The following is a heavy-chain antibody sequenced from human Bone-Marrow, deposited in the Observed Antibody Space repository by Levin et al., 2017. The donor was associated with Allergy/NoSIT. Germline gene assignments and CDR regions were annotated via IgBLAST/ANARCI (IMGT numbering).Heavy chain of an antibody. V-gene: IGHV3-23*01. Sequence: GGSLRLSCAASGFTFSNHAISWVRRSPGKGLQWVAGVSGNSGNIYYADAVKGRFTVSRDNSKEMAFLQINSLRGEDTAIYYCAKDLRNIVKGTGEFSGAFDTWGPGTMLTVS. CDR2: VSGNSGNI. D-gene: IGHD3-10*01. J-gene: IGHJ3*02. CDR3: AKDLRNIVKGTGEFSGAFDT. CDR1: GFTFSNHA.